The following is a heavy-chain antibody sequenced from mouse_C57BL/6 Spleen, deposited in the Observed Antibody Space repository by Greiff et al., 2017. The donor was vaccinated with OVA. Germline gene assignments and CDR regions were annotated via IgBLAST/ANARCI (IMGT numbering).Heavy chain of an antibody. J-gene: IGHJ3*01. Sequence: EVQRVESGQGLVKPGGSLTLSCAASGFTFSSYAMSWVRQTPEKRLEWVAYISSGGVYTYYADTVKGRFPISRDKARNTLYQQMSSLKSEDTAMYYCTRDRYYGSSPFAYWGQGTLVTVSA. V-gene: IGHV5-9-1*02. CDR1: GFTFSSYA. CDR2: ISSGGVYT. D-gene: IGHD1-1*01. CDR3: TRDRYYGSSPFAY.